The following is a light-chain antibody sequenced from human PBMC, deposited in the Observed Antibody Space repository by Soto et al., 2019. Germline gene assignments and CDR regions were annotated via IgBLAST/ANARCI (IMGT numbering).Light chain of an antibody. Sequence: QSVLTQPASVSGSPGQSITISCTGTSNDVGGYNYVSWYQQHPGKAPKLMMYDVSNRPSGVSNRFSGSKFDNTASLTISGLQAEDEAHYYCSSYTSSSTVVFGGGTKLTVL. CDR3: SSYTSSSTVV. CDR1: SNDVGGYNY. CDR2: DVS. V-gene: IGLV2-14*01. J-gene: IGLJ2*01.